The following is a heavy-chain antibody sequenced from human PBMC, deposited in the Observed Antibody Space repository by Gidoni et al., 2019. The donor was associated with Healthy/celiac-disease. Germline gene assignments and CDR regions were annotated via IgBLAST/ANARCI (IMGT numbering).Heavy chain of an antibody. CDR2: IYYSGST. CDR3: ASPYYDFWSGYPTTDY. D-gene: IGHD3-3*01. J-gene: IGHJ4*02. V-gene: IGHV4-39*07. Sequence: QLQLQESGPGLVKPSETLSLTCTVSGGSISSSSYYWGWIRQPPGKGLEWIGSIYYSGSTYYNPSLKSRVTISVDTSKNQFSLKLSSVTAADTAVYCCASPYYDFWSGYPTTDYWGQGTLVTVSS. CDR1: GGSISSSSYY.